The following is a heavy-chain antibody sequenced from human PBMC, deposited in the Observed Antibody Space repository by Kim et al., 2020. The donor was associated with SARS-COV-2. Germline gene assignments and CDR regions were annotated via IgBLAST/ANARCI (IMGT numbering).Heavy chain of an antibody. CDR3: ARDSFFAVTTALGDAFDI. D-gene: IGHD4-17*01. Sequence: GGSLRLSCAASGFTFSSYGMHWVRQAPGKGLEWVAVIWYDGSNKYYADSVKGRFTISRDNSKNTLYLQMNSLRAEDTAVYYCARDSFFAVTTALGDAFDIWGQGTMVTVSS. J-gene: IGHJ3*02. CDR2: IWYDGSNK. CDR1: GFTFSSYG. V-gene: IGHV3-33*01.